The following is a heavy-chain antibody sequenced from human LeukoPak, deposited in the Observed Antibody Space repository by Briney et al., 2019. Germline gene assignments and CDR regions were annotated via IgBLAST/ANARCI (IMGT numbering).Heavy chain of an antibody. Sequence: SETLSLTCTVSGGSISSYYWSWIRQPPGKGLEWIGYIYYSGSTNYNPSLKSRVTISVDTSKNQFSLKLSSVTAADTAVYYCARGYYDSSGYPVSPDYWGQGTLVTVSS. CDR3: ARGYYDSSGYPVSPDY. CDR2: IYYSGST. J-gene: IGHJ4*02. V-gene: IGHV4-59*12. D-gene: IGHD3-22*01. CDR1: GGSISSYY.